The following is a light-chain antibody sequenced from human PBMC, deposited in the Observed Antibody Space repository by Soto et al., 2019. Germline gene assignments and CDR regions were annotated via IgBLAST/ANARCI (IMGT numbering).Light chain of an antibody. Sequence: QSALPKLASVSGPLGHSITISCIGTSSDVGAYDLVSWYQQYPGKAPRLIIYENIRRPSGIDSRFSGSKSGNTAALTISGLRAEDESNYHCCSYAGNRIFGFGGGTK. CDR3: CSYAGNRIFG. J-gene: IGLJ2*01. CDR2: ENI. V-gene: IGLV2-23*01. CDR1: SSDVGAYDL.